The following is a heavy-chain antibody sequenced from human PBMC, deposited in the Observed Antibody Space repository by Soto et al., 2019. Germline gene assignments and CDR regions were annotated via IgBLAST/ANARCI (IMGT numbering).Heavy chain of an antibody. D-gene: IGHD3-16*02. Sequence: GSLRHSCAASGFTFSIYAMSWVRQAQGKGLEWVSAISGSGGSTYYADSVKGRFTISRDNSKNTLYLQMNSLRAEDTAVYYCAKGDDLTYYDYIWGSYRYAPLGAFDIWGQGTMVTVSS. CDR3: AKGDDLTYYDYIWGSYRYAPLGAFDI. CDR2: ISGSGGST. CDR1: GFTFSIYA. V-gene: IGHV3-23*01. J-gene: IGHJ3*02.